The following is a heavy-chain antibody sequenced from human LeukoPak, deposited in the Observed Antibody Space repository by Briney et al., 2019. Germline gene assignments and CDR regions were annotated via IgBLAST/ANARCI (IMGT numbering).Heavy chain of an antibody. CDR3: AKDRPSSSSLGDY. V-gene: IGHV3-30*18. J-gene: IGHJ4*02. CDR1: GFTFSSYG. D-gene: IGHD6-6*01. Sequence: GGSLRLYCAASGFTFSSYGMHWVRQAPGKGLEWVAVISYDGSNKYYADSVKGRFTISRDNSKNTLYLQMNSLRAEDTAVYYCAKDRPSSSSLGDYWGQGTLVTVSS. CDR2: ISYDGSNK.